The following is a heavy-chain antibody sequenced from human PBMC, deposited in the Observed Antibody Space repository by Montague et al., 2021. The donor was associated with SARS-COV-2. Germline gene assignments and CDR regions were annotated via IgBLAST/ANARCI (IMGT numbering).Heavy chain of an antibody. CDR3: ARREYSYGWGD. D-gene: IGHD5-18*01. V-gene: IGHV4-39*01. J-gene: IGHJ4*02. CDR1: GGPISGSSDY. CDR2: VDYSGNT. Sequence: SETLSLTCTVTGGPISGSSDYWGWIRQSPEKGLEWIASVDYSGNTYYGPSLKSRLTISVDTSKNQFSLKLNSVTAADTALYYCARREYSYGWGDWGQGTLVTVSS.